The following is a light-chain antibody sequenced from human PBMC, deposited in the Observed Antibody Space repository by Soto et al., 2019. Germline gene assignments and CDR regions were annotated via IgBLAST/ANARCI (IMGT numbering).Light chain of an antibody. Sequence: QSVLTQPASVSGSPGQSITISCTGTSSDVAGYIYVSWYQQHPGKAPKLMIFEASNRPSGVSNRFSGSKSGNTAFLTISGLQAEDEADYYCSSYSSSNTLYVFGTGTKVTVL. J-gene: IGLJ1*01. CDR3: SSYSSSNTLYV. CDR1: SSDVAGYIY. CDR2: EAS. V-gene: IGLV2-14*01.